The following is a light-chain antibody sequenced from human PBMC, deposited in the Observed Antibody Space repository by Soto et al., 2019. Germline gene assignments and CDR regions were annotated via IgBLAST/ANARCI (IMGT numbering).Light chain of an antibody. CDR1: QTISNW. CDR2: DAS. CDR3: QQYKSYSPRT. Sequence: DIQLTQSPSTLSASVGDRVTITCRASQTISNWLAWYQQRPGKAPQLLISDASRLESGVPSRFSGSGSGTEFTLTISSLQPDDSATYYCQQYKSYSPRTFGQGTRLEIK. J-gene: IGKJ5*01. V-gene: IGKV1-5*01.